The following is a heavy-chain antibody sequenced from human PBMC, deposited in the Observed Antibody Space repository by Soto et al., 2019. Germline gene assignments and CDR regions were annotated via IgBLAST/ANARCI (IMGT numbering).Heavy chain of an antibody. CDR1: GFTFSSYT. CDR3: AKGFIRDCGGDSTVDT. Sequence: EVQLLESGGGLVQPGGSLRLSCAASGFTFSSYTMSWVRQAPGKGLEWVSGISATGGSTYYADSVKGRFTFSRDTSKNTLYLQMNRLRAEDTAVYCCAKGFIRDCGGDSTVDTWGQGPLVTVSS. CDR2: ISATGGST. J-gene: IGHJ5*02. V-gene: IGHV3-23*01. D-gene: IGHD2-21*02.